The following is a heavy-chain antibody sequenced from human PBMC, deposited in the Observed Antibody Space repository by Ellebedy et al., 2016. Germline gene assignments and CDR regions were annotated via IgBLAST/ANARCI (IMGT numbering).Heavy chain of an antibody. V-gene: IGHV3-21*01. CDR2: ITSSSSYI. J-gene: IGHJ4*02. CDR1: GFTLSDYS. CDR3: ARELRALVVAAIDY. Sequence: GGSLRLXXAASGFTLSDYSMNWVRQAPGKGLEWVSSITSSSSYIFYADSVKGRFTISRDNAKNSVYLQMNSLRAEDTAVYYCARELRALVVAAIDYWGQGTLVTVSS. D-gene: IGHD2-15*01.